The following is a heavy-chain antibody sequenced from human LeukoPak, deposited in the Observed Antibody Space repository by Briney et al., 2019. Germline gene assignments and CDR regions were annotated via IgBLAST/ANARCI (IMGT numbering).Heavy chain of an antibody. CDR2: IRSKANNYAT. Sequence: GGSLRLPCAASGFTFSGSTMHWVRQASGKGLEWVGRIRSKANNYATAYATSVKGRFTLSRDDSKNTAYLQMNSPKTEDTAVYYCIRGAASGSYYGFDVWGQGATVTVSS. CDR1: GFTFSGST. CDR3: IRGAASGSYYGFDV. D-gene: IGHD1-26*01. V-gene: IGHV3-73*01. J-gene: IGHJ6*02.